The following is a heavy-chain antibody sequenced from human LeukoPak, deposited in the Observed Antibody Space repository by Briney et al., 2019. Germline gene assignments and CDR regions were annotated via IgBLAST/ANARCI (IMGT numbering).Heavy chain of an antibody. D-gene: IGHD6-13*01. CDR2: ISYDGSNK. V-gene: IGHV3-30-3*01. CDR1: GFTFNNAW. CDR3: ARGPDYQKAAAGPLDY. J-gene: IGHJ4*02. Sequence: GGSLRLSCAASGFTFNNAWTSWVRQAPGKGLEWVAVISYDGSNKYYADSVKGRFTISRDNSKNTLYLQMNSLRAEDTAVYYCARGPDYQKAAAGPLDYWGQGTLVTVSS.